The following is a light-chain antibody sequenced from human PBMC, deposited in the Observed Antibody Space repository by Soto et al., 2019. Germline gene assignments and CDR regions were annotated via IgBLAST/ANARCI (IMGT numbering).Light chain of an antibody. Sequence: QLVLTQSPSASASLGASVKLTCTLSSGHSSYAIAWHQQQPEKGPRYLMKLNSDGSHSKGDGIPDRFSGSSSGAERYLTISSLQSEDEADYYCQTWGTGIHYLFGTGTKLTVL. CDR1: SGHSSYA. CDR3: QTWGTGIHYL. V-gene: IGLV4-69*01. J-gene: IGLJ1*01. CDR2: LNSDGSH.